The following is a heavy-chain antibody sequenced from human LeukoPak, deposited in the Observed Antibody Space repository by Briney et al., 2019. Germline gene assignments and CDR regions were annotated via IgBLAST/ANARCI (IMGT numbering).Heavy chain of an antibody. V-gene: IGHV3-23*01. CDR1: GFTFSSYA. J-gene: IGHJ5*02. CDR3: ARGLGYCSSTSRPVGNWFDP. Sequence: GGSLRLSCAASGFTFSSYAMSWVRQAPGKGLEWVSAISGSGGSTYYADSVKGRFTISRDNSKNTLYLQMNSLRAEDTAVYYCARGLGYCSSTSRPVGNWFDPWGQGTLVTVSS. CDR2: ISGSGGST. D-gene: IGHD2-2*01.